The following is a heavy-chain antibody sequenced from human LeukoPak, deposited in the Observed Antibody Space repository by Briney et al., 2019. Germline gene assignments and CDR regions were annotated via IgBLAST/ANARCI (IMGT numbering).Heavy chain of an antibody. CDR3: ARSYYYGSGNVVFDH. D-gene: IGHD3-10*01. CDR2: IHDDGST. CDR1: GGSIDSNY. V-gene: IGHV4-59*01. Sequence: SETLSLTCTVSGGSIDSNYWSWIRQPPGKGLVWIGYIHDDGSTNFNPSLQSRVIISVDTSKSQFSLRLSFVTAADTAVYYCARSYYYGSGNVVFDHWGQGSLVTVSS. J-gene: IGHJ4*02.